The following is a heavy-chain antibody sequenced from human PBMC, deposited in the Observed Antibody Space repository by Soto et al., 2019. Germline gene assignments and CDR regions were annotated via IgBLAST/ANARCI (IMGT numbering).Heavy chain of an antibody. D-gene: IGHD6-19*01. Sequence: QVQLQQWGAGLLKPSGTLSLTCAVYGGSFSGYSWNWSWIRQPPGKGLEWIGEINHSGRTNYNPSLKSRVTITIDTYKDQFSLTLTSVTAADTAVYYCAGGKMAVATFGIHYYCLDVWGQGTTVTVS. CDR2: INHSGRT. J-gene: IGHJ6*02. CDR1: GGSFSGYSWN. CDR3: AGGKMAVATFGIHYYCLDV. V-gene: IGHV4-34*01.